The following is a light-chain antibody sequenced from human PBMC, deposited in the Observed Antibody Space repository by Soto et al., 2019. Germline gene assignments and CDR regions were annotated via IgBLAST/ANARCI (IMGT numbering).Light chain of an antibody. Sequence: EIVLTQFPGTLSLSPGERATLSCRASQSVSSDHLAWYQQRPGQSPRLLIYGASSRTTGVPDRFSGSGSGTDFTLTISRLEPEDFAVYYCQHYRSAPFTFGPGTKVDIK. V-gene: IGKV3-20*01. CDR2: GAS. J-gene: IGKJ3*01. CDR1: QSVSSDH. CDR3: QHYRSAPFT.